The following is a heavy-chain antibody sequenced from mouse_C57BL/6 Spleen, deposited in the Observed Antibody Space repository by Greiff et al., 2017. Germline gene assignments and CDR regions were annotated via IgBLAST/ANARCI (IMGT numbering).Heavy chain of an antibody. CDR2: IDPSDSET. CDR3: ARSYGSSRYWYFDV. D-gene: IGHD1-1*01. CDR1: GYTFTSYW. J-gene: IGHJ1*03. Sequence: QDQLQQPGAELVRPGSSVKLSCKASGYTFTSYWMHWVKQRPIQGLEWIGNIDPSDSETHYNQKFKDKATLTVDKSSSTAYMQLSSLTSEDSAVYYCARSYGSSRYWYFDVWGTGTTVTVSS. V-gene: IGHV1-52*01.